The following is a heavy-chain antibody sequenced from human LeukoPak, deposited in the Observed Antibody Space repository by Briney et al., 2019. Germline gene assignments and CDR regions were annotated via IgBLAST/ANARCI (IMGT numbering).Heavy chain of an antibody. D-gene: IGHD3-16*02. CDR2: IYHSGST. J-gene: IGHJ4*02. CDR1: GGSISSSSYY. Sequence: SSETLSLTCTVSGGSISSSSYYWGWIRQPPGRGLDWIGSIYHSGSTFYNPSLKSRVTISVDTSKNQFSLKLSSVTAADTAMYYCARDTYYDYLWGTYRYTDYWGQGTLVTVSS. CDR3: ARDTYYDYLWGTYRYTDY. V-gene: IGHV4-39*07.